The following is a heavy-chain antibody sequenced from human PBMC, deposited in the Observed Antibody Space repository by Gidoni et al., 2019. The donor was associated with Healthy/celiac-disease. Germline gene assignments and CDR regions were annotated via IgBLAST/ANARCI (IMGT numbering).Heavy chain of an antibody. CDR3: ARDKGRVGATTVGV. CDR2: IIPILGIA. V-gene: IGHV1-69*08. CDR1: GVTFSSYT. Sequence: QVQLVQSGAAVKKPRSSVKVSCKASGVTFSSYTISWVRQAPGQGLEWMGRIIPILGIANYAQKFQGRVTITADKSTSTAYMELSSLRSEDTAVYYCARDKGRVGATTVGVWGQGTTVTVSS. J-gene: IGHJ6*02. D-gene: IGHD1-26*01.